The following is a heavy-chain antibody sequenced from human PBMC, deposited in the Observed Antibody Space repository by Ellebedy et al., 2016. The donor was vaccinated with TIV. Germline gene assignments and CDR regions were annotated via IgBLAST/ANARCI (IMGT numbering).Heavy chain of an antibody. Sequence: GESLKISXAASGFTFSNYGMHWVRQAPGKGLEWVAVMSYDGTNEYYVDSVKGRFTISRDNSKNMLYLQMNSLRVEDTAVYHCVQGAIFGSGTYSYYGMDVWGRGTTVTVSS. D-gene: IGHD3-10*01. CDR1: GFTFSNYG. V-gene: IGHV3-30*18. CDR2: MSYDGTNE. CDR3: VQGAIFGSGTYSYYGMDV. J-gene: IGHJ6*02.